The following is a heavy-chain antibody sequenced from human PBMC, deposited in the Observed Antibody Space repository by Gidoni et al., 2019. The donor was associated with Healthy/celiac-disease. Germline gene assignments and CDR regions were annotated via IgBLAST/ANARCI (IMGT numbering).Heavy chain of an antibody. CDR2: IYWNDDK. CDR1: GFSLSTRGVG. CDR3: AHSEYDIWTGYLAADY. V-gene: IGHV2-5*01. Sequence: QITLKESGPTLVKPTQTLTLTCTFSGFSLSTRGVGVGWIRQPPVKALEWLALIYWNDDKRYSPSLKSRLTITKDTSKNQVVLTMTNMDPVDTATYYCAHSEYDIWTGYLAADYWGQGTLVTVSS. D-gene: IGHD3-9*01. J-gene: IGHJ4*02.